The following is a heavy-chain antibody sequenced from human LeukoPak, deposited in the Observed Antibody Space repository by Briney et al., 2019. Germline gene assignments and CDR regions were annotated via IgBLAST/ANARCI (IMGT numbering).Heavy chain of an antibody. J-gene: IGHJ4*02. D-gene: IGHD3-16*02. V-gene: IGHV4-39*07. CDR2: IYYSGST. Sequence: SETLSLTCTVSGGSISSSSYYWGWIRQPPGKGLEWIGSIYYSGSTYYNPSLKSRVTISVDTSKNQFSLKLSSVTAADTAVYYCASTRIMITFGGVIVQGHFDYWGQGTLVTVSS. CDR1: GGSISSSSYY. CDR3: ASTRIMITFGGVIVQGHFDY.